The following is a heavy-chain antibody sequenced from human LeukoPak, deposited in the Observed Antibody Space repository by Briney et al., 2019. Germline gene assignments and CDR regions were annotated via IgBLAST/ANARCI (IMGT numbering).Heavy chain of an antibody. V-gene: IGHV3-21*01. Sequence: PGGSLRLSCAASGFTFSSYSMNWVRQAPGKGLEWVSSISSSSSYIYYADSVKGRFTISRDNAKNSLYLQMNSLRAEDTAVYYCARDPGPAAIAGYFDYWGQGTLVTVSS. CDR1: GFTFSSYS. J-gene: IGHJ4*02. D-gene: IGHD2-2*01. CDR3: ARDPGPAAIAGYFDY. CDR2: ISSSSSYI.